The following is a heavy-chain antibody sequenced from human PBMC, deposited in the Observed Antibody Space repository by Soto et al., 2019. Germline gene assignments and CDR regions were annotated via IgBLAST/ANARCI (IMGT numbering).Heavy chain of an antibody. CDR3: ARDRFRERLLWFGELYY. V-gene: IGHV3-33*01. CDR1: GFTFSSYG. CDR2: IWYDGSNK. J-gene: IGHJ4*02. Sequence: QVQLVESGGGVVQPGRSLRLSCAASGFTFSSYGMHWVRQAPGKGLEWVAVIWYDGSNKYYADSVKGRFTISRDNSKNTLYLQMNSLRAEDTAVYYCARDRFRERLLWFGELYYWGQGTLVTVSS. D-gene: IGHD3-10*01.